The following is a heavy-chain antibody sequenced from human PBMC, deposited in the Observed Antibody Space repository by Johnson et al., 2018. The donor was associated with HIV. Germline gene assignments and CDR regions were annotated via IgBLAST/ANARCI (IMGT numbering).Heavy chain of an antibody. CDR2: IYSGGST. V-gene: IGHV3-53*01. Sequence: VQLVESGGGLIQPGGSLRLSCAASGFTVSSNYMSWVRQAPGKGLEWVSVIYSGGSTYYTDSVKGRFTISRDNSKNTLYLQMNSLRAEDTAVYYCARGGNRYYNFWSGYYRDAFDIWGQGTMVTVSS. J-gene: IGHJ3*02. CDR1: GFTVSSNY. CDR3: ARGGNRYYNFWSGYYRDAFDI. D-gene: IGHD3-3*01.